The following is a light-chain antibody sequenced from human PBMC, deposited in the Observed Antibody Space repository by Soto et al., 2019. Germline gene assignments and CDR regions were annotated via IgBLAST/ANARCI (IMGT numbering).Light chain of an antibody. CDR3: QHFQT. Sequence: DIQMTQSPSTLSASVGDRVTITCRASQSISSWLAWYQQKPGKAPKLLIYDASSLESGVPSRFSGSGSGTEFTLTISSLQSEDFAVYYCQHFQTFCQVTKVDVK. CDR2: DAS. CDR1: QSISSW. V-gene: IGKV1-5*01. J-gene: IGKJ1*01.